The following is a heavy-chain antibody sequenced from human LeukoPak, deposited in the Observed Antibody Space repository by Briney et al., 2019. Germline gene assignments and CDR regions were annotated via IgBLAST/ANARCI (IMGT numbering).Heavy chain of an antibody. Sequence: NPSQTLSLTCAVSGGSISSGGYSWSWIRQPPGKGLEWIGYIYHSGSTYYNPSLKSRVTISVDTSKNQFSLKLSSVTAADTAVYYCARMYYDFWSGGGYWGQGTLVTVSS. CDR2: IYHSGST. D-gene: IGHD3-3*01. V-gene: IGHV4-30-2*01. CDR1: GGSISSGGYS. J-gene: IGHJ4*02. CDR3: ARMYYDFWSGGGY.